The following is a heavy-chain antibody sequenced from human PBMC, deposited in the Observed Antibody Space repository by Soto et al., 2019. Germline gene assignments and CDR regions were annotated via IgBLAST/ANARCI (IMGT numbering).Heavy chain of an antibody. V-gene: IGHV4-31*03. CDR2: IYNSVSS. Sequence: SETLSLTCTVSGGSISSGDYYGSWILHRPGKGLEWIGYIYNSVSSYYNPSLKSRVTISVDTSKNQFSLRLSSVTAADTAVYYCARGVGEMATNNWFDPWGQGTLVTVSS. CDR1: GGSISSGDYY. J-gene: IGHJ5*02. D-gene: IGHD5-12*01. CDR3: ARGVGEMATNNWFDP.